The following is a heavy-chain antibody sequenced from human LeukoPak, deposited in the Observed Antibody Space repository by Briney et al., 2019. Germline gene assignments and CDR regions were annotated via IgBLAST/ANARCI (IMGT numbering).Heavy chain of an antibody. V-gene: IGHV3-7*01. J-gene: IGHJ6*02. Sequence: GGSLRLSCAASGFTFSSYWMSWVRQAPGTGLEWVANINQDGNEKYSVGSVKGRFTVSRDNAKNSLYLEMNSLRADDTGVYYCALSMVRGPFSFYYYGVDVWGPGTAVTVSS. CDR2: INQDGNEK. D-gene: IGHD3-10*01. CDR1: GFTFSSYW. CDR3: ALSMVRGPFSFYYYGVDV.